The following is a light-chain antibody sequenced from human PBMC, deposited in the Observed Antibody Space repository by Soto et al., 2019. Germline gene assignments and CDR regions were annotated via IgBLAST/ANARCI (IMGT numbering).Light chain of an antibody. CDR1: QTLCSG. J-gene: IGKJ1*01. CDR2: KTS. Sequence: EIPMTQSPSSLSASVGDRVTMXCRASQTLCSGVDWYQQKPGKAPRLLIYKTSSLKRVGPSRFSCSGSGTEFTLTISSLQPDDFATYYRQHYNSYSEAFGQGTKVDIK. CDR3: QHYNSYSEA. V-gene: IGKV1-5*03.